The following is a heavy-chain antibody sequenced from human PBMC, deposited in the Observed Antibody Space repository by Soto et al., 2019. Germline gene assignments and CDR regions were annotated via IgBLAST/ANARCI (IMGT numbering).Heavy chain of an antibody. CDR2: IYSGGST. CDR3: ARDSRYPHDDAFDI. V-gene: IGHV3-66*01. D-gene: IGHD2-15*01. J-gene: IGHJ3*02. Sequence: GGSLRLSCAASGFTVSSNYMSWVRQAPGKGLEWVSVIYSGGSTYYADSVKGRFTISRDNSKNTLYLQMNSLRAEDTAVYYWARDSRYPHDDAFDIWGQGTMVTVSS. CDR1: GFTVSSNY.